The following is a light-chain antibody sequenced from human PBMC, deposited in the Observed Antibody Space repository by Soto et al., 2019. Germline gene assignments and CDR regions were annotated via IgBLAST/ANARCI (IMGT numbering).Light chain of an antibody. J-gene: IGLJ1*01. Sequence: QSVLTQPASVSGSPGQSITSCCTGASSDVGGYNYVSWYQRHPGKAPKLMIYDVSNRPSGVSNRFSGSKSGNTASLTISGLQAEDEADYYCSSYTSSSTRVFGTGTKVTVL. CDR1: SSDVGGYNY. V-gene: IGLV2-14*01. CDR3: SSYTSSSTRV. CDR2: DVS.